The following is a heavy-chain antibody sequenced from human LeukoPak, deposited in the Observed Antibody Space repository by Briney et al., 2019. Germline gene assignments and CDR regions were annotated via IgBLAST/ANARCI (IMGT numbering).Heavy chain of an antibody. D-gene: IGHD2-15*01. CDR1: GFTFSSYA. CDR3: ARDYCSGGSCYRYYFDY. V-gene: IGHV3-30-3*01. J-gene: IGHJ4*02. Sequence: GGSLRLSCAASGFTFSSYAMHWVRQAPGKGLEWVAVISYDGSNKYYADSVKGRFTISRDNSKNTLYLQMNSLRAEDTAVYYCARDYCSGGSCYRYYFDYWGQGTLVTVSS. CDR2: ISYDGSNK.